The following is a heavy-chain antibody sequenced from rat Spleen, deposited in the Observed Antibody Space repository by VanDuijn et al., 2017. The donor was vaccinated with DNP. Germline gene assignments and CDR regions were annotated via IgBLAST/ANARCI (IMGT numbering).Heavy chain of an antibody. CDR2: ISTGGVNT. CDR3: ARVPVGYYAMDA. V-gene: IGHV5S11*01. CDR1: GFTFSNYY. J-gene: IGHJ4*01. Sequence: EVQLVESGGGLVQPGRSLKLSCAASGFTFSNYYMAWVRQAPTKGLEWVASISTGGVNTYYRDSVKGRFTISRDNAKSTLYLQMDSLRSEETATYYCARVPVGYYAMDAWGQGTSVTVSS. D-gene: IGHD1-1*01.